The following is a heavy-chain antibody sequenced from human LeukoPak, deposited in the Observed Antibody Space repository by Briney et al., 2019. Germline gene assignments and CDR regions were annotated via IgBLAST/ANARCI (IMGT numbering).Heavy chain of an antibody. J-gene: IGHJ4*02. D-gene: IGHD3/OR15-3a*01. CDR1: GGSFSAYY. Sequence: SETLSLTCAVYGGSFSAYYWSWIRQSPGKGLEWIGEINHSGTTVYNSSLKSRVTLSVDTSKKQFSLKLNSVTAADTAVYYCAIDYMTGTGNAGGYWGQGTLVTVSS. CDR2: INHSGTT. V-gene: IGHV4-34*01. CDR3: AIDYMTGTGNAGGY.